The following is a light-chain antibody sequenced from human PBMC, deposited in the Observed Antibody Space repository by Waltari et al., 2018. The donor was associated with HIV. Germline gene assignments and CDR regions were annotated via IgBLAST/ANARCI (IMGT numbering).Light chain of an antibody. Sequence: QSVLIQSPSMSGTPGQSITISCSGSNSNIGKNGVYWHQQFPGTAPKVLSSSNNRRPSGVPDRFSGSKSGTSASLAISGLRSEDEADYYCSVWDDSLSVQVFGGGTKLTVL. CDR1: NSNIGKNG. CDR3: SVWDDSLSVQV. V-gene: IGLV1-47*01. J-gene: IGLJ3*02. CDR2: SNN.